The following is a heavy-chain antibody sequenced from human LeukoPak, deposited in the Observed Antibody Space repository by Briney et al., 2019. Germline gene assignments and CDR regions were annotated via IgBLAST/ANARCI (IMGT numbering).Heavy chain of an antibody. CDR3: AREGGFYRPLDY. CDR1: GGSISNTNW. D-gene: IGHD3-3*01. CDR2: VHLDGRT. J-gene: IGHJ4*02. V-gene: IGHV4-4*02. Sequence: SGTLSLTCGVSGGSISNTNWWTWIRQPPGKGLEWIGEVHLDGRTNYNPSLESRLTMSVDLSENHISLKLTSVTAADTAVYYCAREGGFYRPLDYTGQGTLVTVSS.